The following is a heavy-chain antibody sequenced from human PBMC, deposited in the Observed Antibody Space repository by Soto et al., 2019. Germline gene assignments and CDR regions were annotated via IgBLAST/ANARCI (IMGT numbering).Heavy chain of an antibody. Sequence: PSETLSLTCTVSGGSISSSGYYLSWIRQHPGKGLEWIGYIYYSGSTYYNPSLKSRVTISVDTSKNQFSLKLSSVTAADTAVYYCARAAPPPIYDFWSGPKPPYGMDVWGQGTTVTVSS. CDR3: ARAAPPPIYDFWSGPKPPYGMDV. CDR1: GGSISSSGYY. V-gene: IGHV4-31*03. J-gene: IGHJ6*02. D-gene: IGHD3-3*01. CDR2: IYYSGST.